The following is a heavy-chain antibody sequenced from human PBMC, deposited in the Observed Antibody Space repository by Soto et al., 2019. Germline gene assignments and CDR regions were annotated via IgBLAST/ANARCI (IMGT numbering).Heavy chain of an antibody. CDR2: IDPSDSQT. V-gene: IGHV5-10-1*01. Sequence: PGESLKISCKLSGYIFACYCITVVRQKPGKGLEWMLLIDPSDSQTYYSPSFRGHVTISVTKSITTVFLQWSSLRASDTAMYYCDRQIYDYDTGNHFQYYFAYWGQGTTVTVSS. J-gene: IGHJ4*02. D-gene: IGHD3-22*01. CDR1: GYIFACYC. CDR3: DRQIYDYDTGNHFQYYFAY.